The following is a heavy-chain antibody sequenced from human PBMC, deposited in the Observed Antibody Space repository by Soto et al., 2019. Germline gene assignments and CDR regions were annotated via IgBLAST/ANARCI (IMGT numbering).Heavy chain of an antibody. V-gene: IGHV3-23*01. CDR2: ISGSGST. CDR1: GLTFSDYG. J-gene: IGHJ5*02. Sequence: GGSLRLSCAASGLTFSDYGMSWVRQAPGKGLEWVSAISGSGSTFYADSVKGRFAISRDNYKNTLYLQMNSLRAEDTAVYYCAKDYLRWAQSWGQGTLVTVSS. CDR3: AKDYLRWAQS. D-gene: IGHD1-26*01.